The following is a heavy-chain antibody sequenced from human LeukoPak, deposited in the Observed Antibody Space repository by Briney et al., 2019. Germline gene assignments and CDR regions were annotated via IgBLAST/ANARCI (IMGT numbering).Heavy chain of an antibody. V-gene: IGHV3-48*03. CDR2: ISSSGSTI. Sequence: GGSLRLSCAASGFTFSSYEMNWVRQAPGKGLEWVSYISSSGSTIYYADSVKGRFTISRDNAKNSLYLQMNSLRAEDTAVYYCARDNYYGSGSFSTNWFDPWGQGTLVTVSS. CDR3: ARDNYYGSGSFSTNWFDP. CDR1: GFTFSSYE. D-gene: IGHD3-10*01. J-gene: IGHJ5*02.